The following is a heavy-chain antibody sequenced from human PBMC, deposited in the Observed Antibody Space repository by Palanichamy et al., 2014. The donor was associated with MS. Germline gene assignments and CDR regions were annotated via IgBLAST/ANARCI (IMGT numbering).Heavy chain of an antibody. Sequence: QVQLVQSGAEVKKPGASVKVPARHLDTPSPATICTGCDRPLGQGLEWMGIINPSGGSTSYAQKFQGRVTMTRDTSTSTVYMELSSLRSEDTAVYYCARDRNCSSTSCYANWFDPWGQGTLVTVSS. CDR2: INPSGGST. J-gene: IGHJ5*02. CDR3: ARDRNCSSTSCYANWFDP. CDR1: DTPSPAT. V-gene: IGHV1-46*03. D-gene: IGHD2-2*01.